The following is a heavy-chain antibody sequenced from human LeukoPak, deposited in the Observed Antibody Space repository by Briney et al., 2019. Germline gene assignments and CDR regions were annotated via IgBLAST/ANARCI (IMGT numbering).Heavy chain of an antibody. CDR3: ARKKPYCSSTSRYRTYYYYYMDV. CDR1: GGTFSSYA. Sequence: SVKVSCKASGGTFSSYAISWVRQAPGQGLEWMGGIIPIFGTANYAQKFQGRVTITADESTSTAYMELSSLRSEDTAVYYCARKKPYCSSTSRYRTYYYYYMDVWGKGTTVTVSS. D-gene: IGHD2-2*02. J-gene: IGHJ6*03. CDR2: IIPIFGTA. V-gene: IGHV1-69*13.